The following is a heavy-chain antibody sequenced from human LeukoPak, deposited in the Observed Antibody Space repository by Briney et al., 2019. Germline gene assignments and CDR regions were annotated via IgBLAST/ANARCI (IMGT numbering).Heavy chain of an antibody. CDR3: ATRGPLKWEPYYFDY. Sequence: PSETLSLTCTVSGYSISSGYYWGWIRQPPGKGLEWIGSIYHSGSTYYNPSLKSRVTISVDTSKNQFSLKLSSVTAADTAVYYCATRGPLKWEPYYFDYWGQGTLVTVSS. CDR2: IYHSGST. CDR1: GYSISSGYY. V-gene: IGHV4-38-2*02. J-gene: IGHJ4*02. D-gene: IGHD1-26*01.